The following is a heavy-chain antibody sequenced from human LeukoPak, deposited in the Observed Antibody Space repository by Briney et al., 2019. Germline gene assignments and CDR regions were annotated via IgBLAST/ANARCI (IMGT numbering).Heavy chain of an antibody. CDR2: IWYDGSNK. CDR3: ARDRYCSSTSCYGWTWFDP. Sequence: PGRSLRLSCAASGFTFSSYGMHWVRQAPGKGLEWVAVIWYDGSNKYYADSVKGRFTIFRDNSKNTLYLQMNSLRAEDTAVYYCARDRYCSSTSCYGWTWFDPWGQGTLVTVSS. D-gene: IGHD2-2*01. J-gene: IGHJ5*02. V-gene: IGHV3-33*01. CDR1: GFTFSSYG.